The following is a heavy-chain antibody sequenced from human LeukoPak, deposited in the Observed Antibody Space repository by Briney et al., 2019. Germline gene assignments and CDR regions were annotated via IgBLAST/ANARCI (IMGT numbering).Heavy chain of an antibody. D-gene: IGHD3-9*01. J-gene: IGHJ4*02. V-gene: IGHV3-21*01. CDR3: AIKINILRGQYYFDY. CDR2: ISSSSSYI. CDR1: GFTFSSYS. Sequence: KPGGSLRLSCAASGFTFSSYSMNWVRQAPGKGLEWVSSISSSSSYIYYADSVKGRFTISRGNAKNSLYLQMNSLRAEDTAVYCCAIKINILRGQYYFDYWGQGTLVTVSS.